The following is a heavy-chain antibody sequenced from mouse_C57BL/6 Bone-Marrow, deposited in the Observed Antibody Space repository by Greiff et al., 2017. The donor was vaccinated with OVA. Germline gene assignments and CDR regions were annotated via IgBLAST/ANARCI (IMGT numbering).Heavy chain of an antibody. J-gene: IGHJ2*01. CDR3: ARKAYYGNWEDY. Sequence: QVQLQQSGAELVRPGTSVKMSCKASGYTFTNYWIGWAKQRPGHGLEWIGDIYPGGGYTNYNEKFKGKATLTADKSSSTAYMQFSSLTSEDSAIYYCARKAYYGNWEDYWGQGTTLTVAS. V-gene: IGHV1-63*01. CDR2: IYPGGGYT. CDR1: GYTFTNYW. D-gene: IGHD2-1*01.